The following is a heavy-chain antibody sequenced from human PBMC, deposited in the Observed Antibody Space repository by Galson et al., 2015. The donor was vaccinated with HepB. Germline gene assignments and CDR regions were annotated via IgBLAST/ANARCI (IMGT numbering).Heavy chain of an antibody. J-gene: IGHJ4*02. D-gene: IGHD6-19*01. CDR1: GFTFSSYS. Sequence: SLRLSCAASGFTFSSYSMNWVRQAPGKGLEWVSSISSSSSYIYYADSVKGRFTISRDNAKNSLYLQMNRLRAEDTAVYYCARGREWLVGGVDYWGQGTLVTVSS. CDR2: ISSSSSYI. CDR3: ARGREWLVGGVDY. V-gene: IGHV3-21*01.